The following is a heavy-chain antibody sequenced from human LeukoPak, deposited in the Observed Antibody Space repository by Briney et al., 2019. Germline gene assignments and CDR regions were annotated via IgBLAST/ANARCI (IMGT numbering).Heavy chain of an antibody. V-gene: IGHV3-23*01. Sequence: PGGSLRLSCAASGFTFSSYAMSWVRQAPGKGLEWVSGITGYGDTTFYADSVKGRFTISSDNSKNTLYLQMNSLSAEDTATYHCVKDYPSTSSVTAPLFESWGQGLPVTVSS. CDR2: ITGYGDTT. D-gene: IGHD2-21*02. CDR1: GFTFSSYA. J-gene: IGHJ4*02. CDR3: VKDYPSTSSVTAPLFES.